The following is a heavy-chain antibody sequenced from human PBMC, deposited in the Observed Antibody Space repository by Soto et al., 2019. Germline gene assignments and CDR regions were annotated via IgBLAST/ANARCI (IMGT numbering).Heavy chain of an antibody. CDR3: ARDRVCSSTSCYAVNGYYYGMDV. CDR2: ISSSSSTI. V-gene: IGHV3-48*02. Sequence: PGGSLRLSCAASGFTFSSYSMNWVRQAPGKGLEWVSYISSSSSTIYYADSVKGRFTISRDNAKNSLYLQMNSLRDEDTAVYYCARDRVCSSTSCYAVNGYYYGMDVWGQGTTVTVSS. D-gene: IGHD2-2*01. CDR1: GFTFSSYS. J-gene: IGHJ6*02.